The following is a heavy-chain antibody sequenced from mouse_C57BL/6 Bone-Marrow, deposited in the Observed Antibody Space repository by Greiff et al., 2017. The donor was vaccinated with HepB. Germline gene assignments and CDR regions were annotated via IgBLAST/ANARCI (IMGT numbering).Heavy chain of an antibody. CDR3: SRSGREDYGSSRAY. CDR2: FTMYSDAT. V-gene: IGHV1-49*01. D-gene: IGHD1-1*01. J-gene: IGHJ3*01. CDR1: YFAFMASA. Sequence: LKESGAELVRPGSSVKLSCKDSYFAFMASAMHWVKQRPGHGLEWIGSFTMYSDATEYSENLKGKATLTANTSSSTAYMELSSLTSEDSEVYYCSRSGREDYGSSRAYWGQGTLVTVSA.